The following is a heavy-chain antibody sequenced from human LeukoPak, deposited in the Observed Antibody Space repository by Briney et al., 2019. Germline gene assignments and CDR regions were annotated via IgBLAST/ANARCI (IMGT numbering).Heavy chain of an antibody. CDR3: TTSPPRYSINQHDY. V-gene: IGHV1-69*04. Sequence: GASVKVSCKPSGDTFSNSAISWVRQAPGQGLEWMGRIIPFLGRPNYAPEFQGRVTITADKSTSTAYMELSSLRSEDTAIYYCTTSPPRYSINQHDYWGQGTLVTVSS. CDR2: IIPFLGRP. J-gene: IGHJ4*02. CDR1: GDTFSNSA. D-gene: IGHD4-11*01.